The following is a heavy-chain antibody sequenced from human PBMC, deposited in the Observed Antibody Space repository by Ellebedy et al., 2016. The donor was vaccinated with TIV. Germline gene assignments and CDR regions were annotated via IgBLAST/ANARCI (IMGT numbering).Heavy chain of an antibody. CDR3: ASNYGYGVPVDF. CDR2: IYPGDSST. V-gene: IGHV5-51*01. D-gene: IGHD5-18*01. Sequence: PGGSLRLSCTASGYKLTNYWIGWVRQMPGKGLEWIGTIYPGDSSTMYSPSFKGQVTISADKSVSTAYLQWTSLKASDTALYFCASNYGYGVPVDFWGQGTLIIVSS. J-gene: IGHJ4*02. CDR1: GYKLTNYW.